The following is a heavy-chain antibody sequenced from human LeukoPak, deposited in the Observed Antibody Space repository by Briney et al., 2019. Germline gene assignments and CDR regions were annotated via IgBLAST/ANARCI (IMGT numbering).Heavy chain of an antibody. CDR3: ARDGTSSSWYYDAFDI. J-gene: IGHJ3*02. V-gene: IGHV3-66*01. D-gene: IGHD6-13*01. CDR2: IYGSSRT. Sequence: GGSLRLSCAGSGFIVSSNYMSWVRQAAGKGLEWVSVIYGSSRTYYADSVKGRFTISRDNSKNTVYLQMVSLRAEDTAVYYCARDGTSSSWYYDAFDIWGQGTMVTVSS. CDR1: GFIVSSNY.